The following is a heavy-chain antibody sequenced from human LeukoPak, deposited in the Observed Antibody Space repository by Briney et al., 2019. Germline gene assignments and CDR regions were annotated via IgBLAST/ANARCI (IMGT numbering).Heavy chain of an antibody. CDR3: ARTYYYDSSGYYYPPYFDY. V-gene: IGHV5-51*01. J-gene: IGHJ4*02. D-gene: IGHD3-22*01. CDR2: IYPGDSDT. Sequence: GESLKISCKGSGYSFTSYWIGWVRQMPGKGLEWMGIIYPGDSDTRYSPSFQGQVTISADKSISTAHLQWSSLKASDTAMYYCARTYYYDSSGYYYPPYFDYWGQGTLVTVSS. CDR1: GYSFTSYW.